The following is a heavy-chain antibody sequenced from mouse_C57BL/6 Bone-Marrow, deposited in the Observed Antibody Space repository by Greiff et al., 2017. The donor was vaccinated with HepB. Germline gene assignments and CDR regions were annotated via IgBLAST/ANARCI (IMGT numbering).Heavy chain of an antibody. Sequence: EVKLVESGGGLVKPGGSLKLSCAASGFTFSDYGMHWVRQAPEKGLEWVAYISSGSSTIYYADTVKGRFTISRDNAKNTLFLQMTSLRSEDTAMYYCARCDYCGSSSLYYAMDYWGQVTSVTVSS. CDR1: GFTFSDYG. J-gene: IGHJ4*01. CDR3: ARCDYCGSSSLYYAMDY. D-gene: IGHD1-1*01. V-gene: IGHV5-17*01. CDR2: ISSGSSTI.